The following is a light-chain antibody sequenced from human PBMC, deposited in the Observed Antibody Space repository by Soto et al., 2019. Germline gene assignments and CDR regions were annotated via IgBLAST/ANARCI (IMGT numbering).Light chain of an antibody. J-gene: IGLJ1*01. V-gene: IGLV2-8*01. Sequence: QSVLTQPPSASGSPGQSVTISCTGTSSDVGGYNYVSWYQQHPGKAPKVIIYEVSKRPSGVPDRFSGSKSGSTASLTVSGLQAEDEADYYCSPYAVTNIFVFATGPKATVL. CDR3: SPYAVTNIFV. CDR1: SSDVGGYNY. CDR2: EVS.